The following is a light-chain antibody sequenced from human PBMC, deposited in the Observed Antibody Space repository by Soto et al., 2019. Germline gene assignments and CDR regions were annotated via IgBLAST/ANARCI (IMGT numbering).Light chain of an antibody. CDR2: DDS. Sequence: QSVLTQPASVSGSPGQSITISCTGTSSDVGGYNYVSWYQHHPGKAPKLMIYDDSNQPSGVSNRFSGSKSGNTASLTISGLQPEDEADYYCSSYTTSNTRQIVFGTGTKVTV. CDR1: SSDVGGYNY. V-gene: IGLV2-14*03. J-gene: IGLJ1*01. CDR3: SSYTTSNTRQIV.